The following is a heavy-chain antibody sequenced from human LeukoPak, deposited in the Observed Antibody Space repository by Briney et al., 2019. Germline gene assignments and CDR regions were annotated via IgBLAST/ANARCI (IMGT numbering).Heavy chain of an antibody. Sequence: PSETLSLTCTVSGGSISSYYWSWIRQPPGKGLEWIGYIYYSGSTNYSPSLKSRVTISVDTSKNQFSLKLSSVTAADTAVYYCARLEVRGIESWFDPWGQGTLVTVSS. D-gene: IGHD3-10*01. V-gene: IGHV4-59*08. CDR2: IYYSGST. CDR3: ARLEVRGIESWFDP. J-gene: IGHJ5*02. CDR1: GGSISSYY.